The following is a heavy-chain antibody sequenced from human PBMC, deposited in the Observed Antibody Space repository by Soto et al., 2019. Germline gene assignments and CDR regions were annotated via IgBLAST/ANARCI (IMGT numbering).Heavy chain of an antibody. CDR3: ARRITIFGVVNYYGMDV. V-gene: IGHV5-10-1*01. D-gene: IGHD3-3*01. J-gene: IGHJ6*02. CDR2: IDPSDSYT. CDR1: GYSFTSYW. Sequence: PGESLKISCKGSGYSFTSYWISWVRQMPGKGLEWMGRIDPSDSYTNYSPSFQGHVTISADKSISTAYLQWSSLKASDTAMYYCARRITIFGVVNYYGMDVWGQGTTVPVSS.